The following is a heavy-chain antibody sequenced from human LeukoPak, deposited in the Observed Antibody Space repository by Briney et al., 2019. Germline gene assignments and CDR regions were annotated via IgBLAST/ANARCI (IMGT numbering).Heavy chain of an antibody. D-gene: IGHD1-1*01. CDR2: INSDGSRT. CDR3: AREQLEPSSHPFDP. CDR1: GITFSSHW. J-gene: IGHJ5*02. V-gene: IGHV3-74*03. Sequence: GGSLRLPCAASGITFSSHWMHWVRQTPEKGLVWVSRINSDGSRTTYADSVKGRFTISRDNAKNTLYLQMNSLRAEDTAVYYCAREQLEPSSHPFDPWGQGTLVTVSS.